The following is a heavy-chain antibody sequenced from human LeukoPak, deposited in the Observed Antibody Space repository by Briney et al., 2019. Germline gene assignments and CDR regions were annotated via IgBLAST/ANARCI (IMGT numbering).Heavy chain of an antibody. CDR3: ARGRSSGWYNNYFDY. J-gene: IGHJ4*02. Sequence: SETLSLTCAVYGGSFSGYYWSWIRQPPGKGLEWIGEINHSGSTNYSPSLKSRVTISVDTSKNQFSLKLSSVTAADTAVYYCARGRSSGWYNNYFDYWGQGTLVTVSS. V-gene: IGHV4-34*01. CDR1: GGSFSGYY. D-gene: IGHD6-19*01. CDR2: INHSGST.